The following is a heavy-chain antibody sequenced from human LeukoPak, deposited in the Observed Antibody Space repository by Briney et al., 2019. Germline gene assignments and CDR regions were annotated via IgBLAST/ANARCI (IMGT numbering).Heavy chain of an antibody. J-gene: IGHJ4*02. V-gene: IGHV4-59*01. CDR3: ARERSVAGLSFDY. Sequence: SETLSLTCTVPGGSISSYYWSWIRQPPGKGLEWIGYIYYSGSTNYNASLKSRVTISVDTSKNQFSLKLSSVTAADTAVYYCARERSVAGLSFDYWGQGTLVTVSS. CDR2: IYYSGST. CDR1: GGSISSYY. D-gene: IGHD6-19*01.